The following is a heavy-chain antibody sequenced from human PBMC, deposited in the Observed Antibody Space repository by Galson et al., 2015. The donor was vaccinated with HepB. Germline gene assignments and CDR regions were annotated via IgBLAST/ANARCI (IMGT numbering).Heavy chain of an antibody. CDR1: GSTFSSYA. CDR3: ATAKGYNYDSYFFDY. CDR2: ISGSGYNT. V-gene: IGHV3-23*01. Sequence: SLRLSCAASGSTFSSYAMNWVRQAPGKGLEWVSGISGSGYNTYYADSVKGRFTISRHNSKNTVYLQMNGLRAGDTAVYYCATAKGYNYDSYFFDYWGQGTLVTVSS. D-gene: IGHD5-24*01. J-gene: IGHJ4*02.